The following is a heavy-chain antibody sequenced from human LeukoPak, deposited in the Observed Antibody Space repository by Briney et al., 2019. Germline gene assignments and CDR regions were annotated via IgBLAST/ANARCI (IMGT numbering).Heavy chain of an antibody. Sequence: GASVKVSCKASGYTFTGYYIHWVRQAPGQGPEWMGWINPNSGDTNYAQKFQGRVTMTRDTSISTAYMELGRLRSDDTAVYYCAKDSIKGIRFLGYWGQGTLVTVSS. J-gene: IGHJ4*02. CDR1: GYTFTGYY. V-gene: IGHV1-2*02. CDR2: INPNSGDT. D-gene: IGHD3-3*01. CDR3: AKDSIKGIRFLGY.